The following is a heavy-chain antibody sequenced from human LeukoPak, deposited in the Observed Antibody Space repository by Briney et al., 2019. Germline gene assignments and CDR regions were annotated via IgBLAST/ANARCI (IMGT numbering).Heavy chain of an antibody. D-gene: IGHD6-13*01. CDR1: GYTFTSYG. CDR2: ISAYNGNT. J-gene: IGHJ6*02. CDR3: ARTYISSSWYTEDYYYYYGMDV. V-gene: IGHV1-18*01. Sequence: ASVKVSCKASGYTFTSYGISWVRQAPGQGLEWMGWISAYNGNTNYAQKLQGRVTMTTDTSTSTASMELRSLRSDDTAVYYCARTYISSSWYTEDYYYYYGMDVWGQGTTVTVSS.